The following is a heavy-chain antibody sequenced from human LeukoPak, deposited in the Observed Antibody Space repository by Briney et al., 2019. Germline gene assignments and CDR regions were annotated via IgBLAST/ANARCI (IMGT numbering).Heavy chain of an antibody. D-gene: IGHD2-15*01. CDR1: GGSISSYY. J-gene: IGHJ5*02. V-gene: IGHV4-59*01. CDR2: IYYSGST. Sequence: TSETLSLTCTVSGGSISSYYWSWIRQPPGKGLEWIGYIYYSGSTNYNPSLKSRVTISVDTSKNQFSLKLSSVTAADTAMYYCARGLVVVAATSGWFDPWGQGTLVTVSS. CDR3: ARGLVVVAATSGWFDP.